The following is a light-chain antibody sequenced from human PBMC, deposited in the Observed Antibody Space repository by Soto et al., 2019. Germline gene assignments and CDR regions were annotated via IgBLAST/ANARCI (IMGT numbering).Light chain of an antibody. CDR2: EVT. CDR3: SSKRDSSTLFV. J-gene: IGLJ1*01. Sequence: SALTQPASVSGPPGQSITISCTGTSSDVGAYNYVSWYQHHPDKVPKLLIYEVTNRPSGVSDRFSGSKSGNTASLTISGLQAEDEADYYCSSKRDSSTLFVFGTGTKVTV. V-gene: IGLV2-14*01. CDR1: SSDVGAYNY.